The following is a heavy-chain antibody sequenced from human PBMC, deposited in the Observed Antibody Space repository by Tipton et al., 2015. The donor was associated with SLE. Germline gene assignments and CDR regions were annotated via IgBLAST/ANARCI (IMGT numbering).Heavy chain of an antibody. CDR2: ISGSGATT. D-gene: IGHD3-10*01. J-gene: IGHJ6*03. V-gene: IGHV3-23*01. Sequence: GSLRLSCAASGLKFSNFGMRWVRQAPGKGLECVAIISGSGATTNYAESVKGRFTISRDNSKNTLYLQMSSLRVEDTAVYYCAKDNGADNYYYMDVWGKGTTVTVSS. CDR3: AKDNGADNYYYMDV. CDR1: GLKFSNFG.